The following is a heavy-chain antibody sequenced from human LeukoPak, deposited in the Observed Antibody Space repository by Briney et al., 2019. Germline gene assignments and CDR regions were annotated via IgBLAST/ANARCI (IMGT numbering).Heavy chain of an antibody. CDR2: IIGSGGST. CDR3: AKTSSSWEHDY. Sequence: PWGSLRLSCAASGFTFSSYAMSWVRQAPGNGLKWVSAIIGSGGSTYYADSVKGRFTISRDNSKNTLYLQMNSLRAEDTAVYYCAKTSSSWEHDYWGQGTLVTVSS. V-gene: IGHV3-23*01. CDR1: GFTFSSYA. D-gene: IGHD6-13*01. J-gene: IGHJ4*02.